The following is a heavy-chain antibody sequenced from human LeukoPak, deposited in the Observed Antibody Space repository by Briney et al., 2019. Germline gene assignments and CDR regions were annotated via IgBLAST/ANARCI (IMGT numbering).Heavy chain of an antibody. CDR1: GFTFDDYA. CDR2: ISWNSGSI. D-gene: IGHD4-17*01. CDR3: AKDLYHTVTTPDY. V-gene: IGHV3-9*01. J-gene: IGHJ4*02. Sequence: GGSLRLSCAASGFTFDDYAMHWVRQAPGKGLEWVSGISWNSGSIGYADSVKGRFTISRDNAKNSLYLQMNSLRAEDTALYYCAKDLYHTVTTPDYWGQGTLVTVSS.